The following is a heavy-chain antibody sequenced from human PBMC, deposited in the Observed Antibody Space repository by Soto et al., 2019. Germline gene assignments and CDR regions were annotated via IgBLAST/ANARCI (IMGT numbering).Heavy chain of an antibody. J-gene: IGHJ4*02. CDR1: GFTFSSYA. CDR2: ISGTGVSS. Sequence: VSLRLSCEVSGFTFSSYAMSWVRQSPGKGLEWVAVISGTGVSSQYADSVKGRFTISRDNSKNTLTLQMNSLRAEDTAVYYCAKPRLVAGLIKYVDFASWGQGTLVTVSS. V-gene: IGHV3-23*01. D-gene: IGHD6-19*01. CDR3: AKPRLVAGLIKYVDFAS.